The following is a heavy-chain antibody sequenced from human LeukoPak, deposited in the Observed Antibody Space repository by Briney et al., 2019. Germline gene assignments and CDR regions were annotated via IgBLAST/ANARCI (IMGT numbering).Heavy chain of an antibody. CDR2: ISAYNGNT. CDR3: ARHIDSSVVFGMDV. Sequence: ASVKVSCKASGYTFTSYGISWVRQAPGQGLDWMGWISAYNGNTNYAQKLQGRVTMTTDTSTSTAYMELRSLRSDDTAVYYCARHIDSSVVFGMDVWGQGTTVTVSS. CDR1: GYTFTSYG. D-gene: IGHD3-22*01. J-gene: IGHJ6*02. V-gene: IGHV1-18*01.